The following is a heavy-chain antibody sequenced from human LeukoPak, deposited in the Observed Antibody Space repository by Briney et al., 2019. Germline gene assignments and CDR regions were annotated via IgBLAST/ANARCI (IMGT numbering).Heavy chain of an antibody. V-gene: IGHV3-30-3*01. CDR2: ISSDGSNK. CDR3: AKDYYDSSGYLFDY. D-gene: IGHD3-22*01. Sequence: GGSLRLSCAASGYTFSSYAMHWVRQAPDKGLEWVAVISSDGSNKYYADSVRGRFTISRDNSKNTLYVQMNSLRAEDTAVYYCAKDYYDSSGYLFDYWGQGTRVTVSS. CDR1: GYTFSSYA. J-gene: IGHJ4*02.